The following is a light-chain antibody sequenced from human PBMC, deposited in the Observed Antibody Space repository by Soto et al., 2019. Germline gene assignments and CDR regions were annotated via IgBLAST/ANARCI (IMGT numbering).Light chain of an antibody. CDR3: QHYNSYSEA. Sequence: DIQMTQSPSTLSGSVGDRVTITCRASQTISSWLAWYQQKPGKAPKLLIYKASTLKSGVPSRFSGSGSGTEFPLPISRLQPDDFAPYYCQHYNSYSEAFGQGTKVDIK. V-gene: IGKV1-5*03. CDR1: QTISSW. CDR2: KAS. J-gene: IGKJ1*01.